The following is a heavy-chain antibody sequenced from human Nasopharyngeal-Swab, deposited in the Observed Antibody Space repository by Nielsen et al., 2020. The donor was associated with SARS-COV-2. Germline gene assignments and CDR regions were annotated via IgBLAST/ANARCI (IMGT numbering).Heavy chain of an antibody. D-gene: IGHD2-2*01. CDR1: GGSFSGYY. CDR2: INHSGST. CDR3: ASSPRQRPARGWYFDL. J-gene: IGHJ2*01. Sequence: SQTLSLTCAVYGGSFSGYYWSWIRQPPGKGLEWIGEINHSGSTNYNPSLKSRVTISVDTSKNQFSLKLSSVTAADTAVYYCASSPRQRPARGWYFDLWGRGTLVTVSS. V-gene: IGHV4-34*01.